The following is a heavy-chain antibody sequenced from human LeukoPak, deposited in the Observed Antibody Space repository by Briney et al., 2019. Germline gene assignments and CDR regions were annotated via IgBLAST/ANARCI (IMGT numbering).Heavy chain of an antibody. Sequence: PSETLSLTCIVYGGSFSDYYWSWIRQSPGKGLEWIGEINHSGSTNYNPSLKSRVTIALDTSKNQFSLKLSSVIAADTAVYYCARRVRGVNDAFDIWGQGTMVTVSS. CDR2: INHSGST. CDR1: GGSFSDYY. D-gene: IGHD3-10*01. J-gene: IGHJ3*02. CDR3: ARRVRGVNDAFDI. V-gene: IGHV4-34*01.